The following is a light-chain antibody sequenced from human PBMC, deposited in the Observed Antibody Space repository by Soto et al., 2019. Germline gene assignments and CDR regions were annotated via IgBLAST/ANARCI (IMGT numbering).Light chain of an antibody. CDR2: GAS. CDR1: HRVSNH. CDR3: QQYGSSPALT. J-gene: IGKJ4*01. Sequence: VMTQSPVTLSVSPGDTATLSCRASHRVSNHFAWYQQKPGQAPRLLIYGASSRATGIPDRFSGSGSGTDFTLTISRLEPEDFAVYYCQQYGSSPALTFGGGTKV. V-gene: IGKV3-20*01.